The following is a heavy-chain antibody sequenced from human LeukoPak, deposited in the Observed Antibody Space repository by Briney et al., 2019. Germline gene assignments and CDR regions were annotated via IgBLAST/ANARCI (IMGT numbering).Heavy chain of an antibody. Sequence: ASVKVSCKASGYTFSDYGVSWVRQAPGQGLEWMGWISTYNGDTNYAQKFQGRVTMTTDTSTSTAYMGLRSLRSDDTAVYYCARDGYYRHFDYWGQGTLVTVSS. CDR1: GYTFSDYG. J-gene: IGHJ4*02. V-gene: IGHV1-18*01. D-gene: IGHD3-22*01. CDR2: ISTYNGDT. CDR3: ARDGYYRHFDY.